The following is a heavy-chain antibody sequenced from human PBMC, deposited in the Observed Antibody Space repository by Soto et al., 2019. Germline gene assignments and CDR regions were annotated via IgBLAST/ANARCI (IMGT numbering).Heavy chain of an antibody. V-gene: IGHV4-34*01. Sequence: SETLSLTCAVYGGSFSGYYWSWIRQPPGKGLEWIGEINHSGSTNYNPSLKSRVTISVDTSKNQFSLKLSSVTAADTAVYYCARELYYDSSGHPYYYYGMDVWGQGTTVTVSS. CDR1: GGSFSGYY. CDR3: ARELYYDSSGHPYYYYGMDV. J-gene: IGHJ6*02. D-gene: IGHD3-22*01. CDR2: INHSGST.